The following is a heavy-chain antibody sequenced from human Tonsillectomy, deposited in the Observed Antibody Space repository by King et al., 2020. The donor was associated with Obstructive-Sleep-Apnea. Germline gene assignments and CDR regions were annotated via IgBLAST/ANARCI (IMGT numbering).Heavy chain of an antibody. D-gene: IGHD3-22*01. J-gene: IGHJ4*02. Sequence: VQLVESGGGVVQPGRSLRLSCAASGFVFSDHGMHWVRQAPGKGLEWVALISFDGSNKYYADSVKGRFTISRDNSKNTLYLHMNSLTTEDTAVYYCAKNGRDSSGYYYGLSHWGQGTRVTVSS. V-gene: IGHV3-30*18. CDR1: GFVFSDHG. CDR3: AKNGRDSSGYYYGLSH. CDR2: ISFDGSNK.